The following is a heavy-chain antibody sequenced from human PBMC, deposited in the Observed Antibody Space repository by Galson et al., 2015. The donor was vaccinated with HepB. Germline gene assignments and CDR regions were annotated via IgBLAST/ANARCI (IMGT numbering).Heavy chain of an antibody. D-gene: IGHD6-13*01. J-gene: IGHJ4*02. CDR2: INAGNGNT. CDR3: ARESSIAAARCFDY. CDR1: GYTFTSYA. Sequence: SVKVSCKASGYTFTSYAMHWVRQAPGQRLEWMGWINAGNGNTKYSQKFQGRVTITRDTSASTAYMELSSLRSEDTAVYYCARESSIAAARCFDYWGQGTLVTVSS. V-gene: IGHV1-3*01.